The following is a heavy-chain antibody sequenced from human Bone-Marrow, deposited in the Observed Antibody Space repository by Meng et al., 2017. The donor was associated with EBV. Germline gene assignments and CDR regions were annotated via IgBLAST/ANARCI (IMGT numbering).Heavy chain of an antibody. J-gene: IGHJ4*02. CDR2: IYWDDET. CDR1: GFSLSTSGMG. D-gene: IGHD6-19*01. V-gene: IGHV2-5*02. CDR3: AHRRSDSGWFGY. Sequence: QSTLKEPGPTVLNPTQTLTLTCTFSGFSLSTSGMGVAWIRQPPGKALEWLALIYWDDETRYSPALKNRLTVTKDSSKNQVVFRMANLDPADTATYYCAHRRSDSGWFGYWGQGTLVTVSS.